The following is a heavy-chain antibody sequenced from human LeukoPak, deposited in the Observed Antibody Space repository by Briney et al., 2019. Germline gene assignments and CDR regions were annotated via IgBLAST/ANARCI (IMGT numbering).Heavy chain of an antibody. J-gene: IGHJ3*02. Sequence: SETLSLTCTVSGGSISSYYWSWIRQPPGKGLEWIGYVFYSGSTNYNPSLKSRVTISVDTSKKQFSLKLSSVTAADTAVYYCARVAYCGGDCYSGVAFEIWGQGTTVTVSS. CDR2: VFYSGST. CDR1: GGSISSYY. CDR3: ARVAYCGGDCYSGVAFEI. D-gene: IGHD2-21*02. V-gene: IGHV4-59*01.